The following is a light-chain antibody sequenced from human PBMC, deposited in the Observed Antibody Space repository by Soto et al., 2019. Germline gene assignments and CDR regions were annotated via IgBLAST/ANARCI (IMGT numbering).Light chain of an antibody. J-gene: IGKJ5*01. CDR2: GAS. Sequence: IVLTQSPGTLSFSXGERATLSCRDRLNINSDYFDWYKQKPXQAPRPPIFGASTRDTGITEMFSGSGGGEYFNLTISRLEPADLGVYYCQQYGSSHTFGQGTRLEIK. CDR1: LNINSDY. V-gene: IGKV3-20*01. CDR3: QQYGSSHT.